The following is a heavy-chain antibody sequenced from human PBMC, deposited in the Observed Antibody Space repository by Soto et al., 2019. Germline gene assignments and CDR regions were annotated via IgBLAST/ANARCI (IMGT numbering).Heavy chain of an antibody. CDR3: ARSTYDFWSGYHTYYFDY. D-gene: IGHD3-3*01. V-gene: IGHV4-59*01. CDR2: IYYSGST. J-gene: IGHJ4*02. CDR1: GGSISSYY. Sequence: PSETLSLTCTVSGGSISSYYWSWIRQPPGKGLEWIGYIYYSGSTNYNPSLKSRVTISVDTSKNQFSLKLSSVTAADTAVYYCARSTYDFWSGYHTYYFDYWGQGTLVTVSS.